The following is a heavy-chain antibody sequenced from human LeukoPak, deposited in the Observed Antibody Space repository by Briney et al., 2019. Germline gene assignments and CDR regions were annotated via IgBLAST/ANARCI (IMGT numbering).Heavy chain of an antibody. CDR2: ISGSGGST. CDR1: GFTFSSYA. D-gene: IGHD6-13*01. V-gene: IGHV3-23*01. J-gene: IGHJ6*02. Sequence: GGSLRLSCAASGFTFSSYAMSWVRQAPGKGLEWVSAISGSGGSTYYADSVKGRFTISRDISKNTLYLQMNSLRAEDTAVYYCAKAPPSSYYYYYGMDVWGQGTTVAVSS. CDR3: AKAPPSSYYYYYGMDV.